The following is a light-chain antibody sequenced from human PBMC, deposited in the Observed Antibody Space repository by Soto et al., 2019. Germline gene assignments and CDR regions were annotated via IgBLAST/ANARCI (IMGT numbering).Light chain of an antibody. CDR1: SGHSSYA. V-gene: IGLV4-69*01. CDR2: INSDGSH. J-gene: IGLJ3*02. Sequence: QLVLTQSPSASASLGASVKLICTLSSGHSSYAIAWYQQQPGKGPRYLMKINSDGSHSKGDGIPDRFSGSSSGAERYLTISSLQSEDEADYYCQTWGTGTWVFGGGTKLTVL. CDR3: QTWGTGTWV.